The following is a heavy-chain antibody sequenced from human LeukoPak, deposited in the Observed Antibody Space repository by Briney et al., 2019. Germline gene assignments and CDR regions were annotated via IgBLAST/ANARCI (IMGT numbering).Heavy chain of an antibody. CDR1: GGSISSHY. V-gene: IGHV4-59*11. J-gene: IGHJ4*02. CDR3: ASSSSWPPDFYFDY. D-gene: IGHD6-13*01. Sequence: PSETLSLTCTVSGGSISSHYWSWIRQPPGKGLEWIGYIYYSGSTNYNPSLKSRVTISVDTSKNQFSLKLSSVTAADTAVYCCASSSSWPPDFYFDYWGQGTLVTVSS. CDR2: IYYSGST.